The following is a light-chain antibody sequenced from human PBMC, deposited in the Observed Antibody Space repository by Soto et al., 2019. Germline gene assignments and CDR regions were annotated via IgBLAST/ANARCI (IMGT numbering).Light chain of an antibody. CDR2: DAS. Sequence: EIVLTQSPATLSLSPGERATLSCRASQSVSSYLAWYQQKPGQAPRLLIYDASNRATGIPARFSGSGSGTDFTLTICSLEPEDFAVYYCQLRCNWPSALTFGGGTKVEMK. J-gene: IGKJ4*01. V-gene: IGKV3-11*01. CDR1: QSVSSY. CDR3: QLRCNWPSALT.